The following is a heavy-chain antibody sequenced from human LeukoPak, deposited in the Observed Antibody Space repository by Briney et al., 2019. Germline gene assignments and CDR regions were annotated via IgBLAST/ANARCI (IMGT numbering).Heavy chain of an antibody. CDR1: GGSISSYY. V-gene: IGHV4-59*08. D-gene: IGHD3-22*01. J-gene: IGHJ5*02. Sequence: TSETLSLTCTVSGGSISSYYWSWIRQPPGKGLEWIGYISYSGSTNYNPSLKSRVTISVDTSENQFSLKLTSVTAADTAVYYCASLYYYDSSQYPWGQGTLVTVSS. CDR3: ASLYYYDSSQYP. CDR2: ISYSGST.